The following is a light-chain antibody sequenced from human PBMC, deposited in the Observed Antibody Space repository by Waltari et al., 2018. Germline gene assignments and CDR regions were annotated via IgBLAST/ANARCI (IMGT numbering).Light chain of an antibody. Sequence: DIQMTQSPSTLSASVGDRITITCRASQSICYWLAWYQQKPGKAPKLLIQKASSLQGGIPSRFGGSGSGTEFTLTISSLQPDDSATYHCQQYSSESYTFGQGTKLENK. V-gene: IGKV1-5*03. CDR2: KAS. CDR1: QSICYW. CDR3: QQYSSESYT. J-gene: IGKJ2*01.